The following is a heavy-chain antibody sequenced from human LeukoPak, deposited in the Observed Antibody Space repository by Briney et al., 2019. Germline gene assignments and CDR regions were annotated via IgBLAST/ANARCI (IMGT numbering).Heavy chain of an antibody. CDR1: GFTFSSFG. Sequence: GGSLRLSCAASGFTFSSFGMSWVRQAPGKGLEWVSFISSRSNHIYYADSVQGRFTISRDSAKNSLLLRMDSLRAEDTAVYFCAGPYCSNGVCHRWYFDLWGRGTLVTVSS. J-gene: IGHJ2*01. CDR2: ISSRSNHI. D-gene: IGHD2-8*01. V-gene: IGHV3-21*01. CDR3: AGPYCSNGVCHRWYFDL.